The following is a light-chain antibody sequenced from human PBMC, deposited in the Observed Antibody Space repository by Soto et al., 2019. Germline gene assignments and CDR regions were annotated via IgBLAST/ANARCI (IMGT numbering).Light chain of an antibody. CDR2: AAS. CDR3: QQLNSYPWT. V-gene: IGKV1-9*01. J-gene: IGKJ1*01. Sequence: QVKNSSSFLSAYMGDSVTITWGASQGISSYLAWYQQKPGKAPKILIYAASTLQSGVPSRFSGSGSGTEFTLTISSLQTEDFATYYCQQLNSYPWTFGQGTKVVIK. CDR1: QGISSY.